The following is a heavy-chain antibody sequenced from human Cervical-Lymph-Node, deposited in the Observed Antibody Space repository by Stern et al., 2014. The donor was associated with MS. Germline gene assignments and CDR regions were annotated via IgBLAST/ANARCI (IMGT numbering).Heavy chain of an antibody. V-gene: IGHV3-33*01. CDR3: ARGGYDFWSDVSTVYYYYGMDV. Sequence: DQLVESGGGVVQPGRSLRLSCAASGFTFSSYGMHWVRQAPGKGLEWVAVIWDDGRNKYYADSVKGRFTISRDNSKNTLYLQMNSLRAEDTAVYYCARGGYDFWSDVSTVYYYYGMDVWGQGTTVTVSS. CDR2: IWDDGRNK. J-gene: IGHJ6*02. CDR1: GFTFSSYG. D-gene: IGHD3-3*01.